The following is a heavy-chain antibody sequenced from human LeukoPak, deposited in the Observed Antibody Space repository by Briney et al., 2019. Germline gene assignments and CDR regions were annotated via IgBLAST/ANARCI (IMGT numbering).Heavy chain of an antibody. J-gene: IGHJ4*02. V-gene: IGHV4-31*03. CDR2: IYFSGST. D-gene: IGHD3-22*01. CDR3: ARQPPGSGYQYRYYFDY. Sequence: SETLSLTCTVSGGSVNSGGYYWSWIRQYPGRGLEWIGYIYFSGSTFYNPSFESRVFISLDTSKNQFSLRLSSVTAADAAIYYCARQPPGSGYQYRYYFDYWGQGTLVTVSS. CDR1: GGSVNSGGYY.